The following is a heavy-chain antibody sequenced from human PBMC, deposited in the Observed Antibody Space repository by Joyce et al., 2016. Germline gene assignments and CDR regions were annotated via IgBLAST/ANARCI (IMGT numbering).Heavy chain of an antibody. V-gene: IGHV1-18*01. CDR3: ARRDSSGLYVDAFDI. D-gene: IGHD6-19*01. CDR2: ISANNGNT. CDR1: GYTFISYG. J-gene: IGHJ3*02. Sequence: QVQLVQSGAEVKKPGASVKVSCKASGYTFISYGITWVRQAPGQGLEWMGGISANNGNTNYAQKLRGRVTMTTDTSTTTAYMELRSLRSDDTAVYYCARRDSSGLYVDAFDIWGQGTMVTVSS.